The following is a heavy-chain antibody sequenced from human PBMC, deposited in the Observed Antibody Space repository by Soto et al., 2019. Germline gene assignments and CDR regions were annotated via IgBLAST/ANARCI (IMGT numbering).Heavy chain of an antibody. V-gene: IGHV1-18*01. CDR1: GYTFTSYG. J-gene: IGHJ6*02. CDR2: ISAYNGNT. D-gene: IGHD1-1*01. Sequence: ASVKVSCKASGYTFTSYGISWVRQAPGQGLEWMGWISAYNGNTNYAQKLQGRVTMTRDTSTSTAYMELRSLRSDDTAVYYSARERTGTTSMDVWGQGTTVTVSS. CDR3: ARERTGTTSMDV.